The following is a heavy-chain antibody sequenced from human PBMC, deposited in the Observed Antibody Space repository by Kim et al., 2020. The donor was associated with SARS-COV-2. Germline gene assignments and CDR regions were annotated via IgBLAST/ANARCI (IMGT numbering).Heavy chain of an antibody. V-gene: IGHV4-34*01. CDR3: ARGPRLDSSGYYAFDY. CDR2: INHSGST. Sequence: SETLSLTCAVYGGSFSGYYWSWIRQPPGKGLEWIGEINHSGSTNYNPSLKSRVTISVDTSKNQFSLKLSSVTAADTAVYYCARGPRLDSSGYYAFDYWGQGTLVTVSS. D-gene: IGHD3-22*01. CDR1: GGSFSGYY. J-gene: IGHJ4*02.